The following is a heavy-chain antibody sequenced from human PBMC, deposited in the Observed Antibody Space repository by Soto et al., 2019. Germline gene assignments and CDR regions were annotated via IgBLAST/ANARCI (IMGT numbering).Heavy chain of an antibody. CDR1: GPTYTSHA. D-gene: IGHD6-13*01. V-gene: IGHV1-3*01. Sequence: ASGRVSCKAVGPTYTSHALHSLRQAPGQRLEWMGWINAGNGNTKYSQKFQGRVTITRDTSASTAYMELSSLRSEDTAFYYCARDGGYSRTTPKPRAYDMDVWG. CDR3: ARDGGYSRTTPKPRAYDMDV. J-gene: IGHJ6*03. CDR2: INAGNGNT.